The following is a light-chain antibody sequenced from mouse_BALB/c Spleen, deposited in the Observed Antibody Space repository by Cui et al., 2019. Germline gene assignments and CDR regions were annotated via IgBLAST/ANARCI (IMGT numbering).Light chain of an antibody. CDR1: SSVSSSY. J-gene: IGKJ1*01. CDR3: QQWSGYPWT. Sequence: ENVLTQSLAIMAASLGQKATMTCSASSSVSSSYVHWYQQKSGASPKPLIHRTSNLATGVPARFSGSGSGTSYSLTISSVEAEDDATYYCQQWSGYPWTFGGGTKLEIK. V-gene: IGKV4-58*01. CDR2: RTS.